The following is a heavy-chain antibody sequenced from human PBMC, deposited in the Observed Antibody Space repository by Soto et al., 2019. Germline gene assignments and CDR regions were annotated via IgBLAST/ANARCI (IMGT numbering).Heavy chain of an antibody. V-gene: IGHV3-23*01. CDR2: ISGSGGST. CDR3: AKDVVGATIENWFDP. CDR1: GFTFSSYA. Sequence: GGSLRLSCAASGFTFSSYAMSWVRQAPGKGLEWVSAISGSGGSTYYADSVKGRFTISRDNSKNTLYLQMNSLRAEDTAVYYCAKDVVGATIENWFDPWGQGTLVTVSS. J-gene: IGHJ5*02. D-gene: IGHD1-26*01.